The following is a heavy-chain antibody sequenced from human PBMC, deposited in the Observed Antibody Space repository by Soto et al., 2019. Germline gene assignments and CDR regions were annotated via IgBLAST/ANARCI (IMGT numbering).Heavy chain of an antibody. J-gene: IGHJ4*02. CDR2: IYYSGRT. Sequence: SETLSLTCTVSGASVSSSSYYWGWIRQPPGKGLEWIGSIYYSGRTYYKPSLKSRVTILVDTSKKQFSLKLSSVTATETAVYFCARHGSTVTTARFDYWGQGTLVTVSS. V-gene: IGHV4-39*01. CDR1: GASVSSSSYY. CDR3: ARHGSTVTTARFDY. D-gene: IGHD4-4*01.